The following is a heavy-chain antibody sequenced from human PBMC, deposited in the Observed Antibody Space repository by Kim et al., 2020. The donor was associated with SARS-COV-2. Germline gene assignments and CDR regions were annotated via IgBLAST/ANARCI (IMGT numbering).Heavy chain of an antibody. D-gene: IGHD5-18*01. CDR1: GFTFGDYA. V-gene: IGHV3-49*04. CDR3: TRLQEAMVTYYYYYYGMDV. Sequence: GGSLRLSCTASGFTFGDYAMSWVRQAPGKGLEWVGFIRSKAYGGTTEYAASVKGRFTISRDDSKSIAYLQMNSLKTEDTAVYYCTRLQEAMVTYYYYYYGMDVWGQGTTVTVSS. CDR2: IRSKAYGGTT. J-gene: IGHJ6*02.